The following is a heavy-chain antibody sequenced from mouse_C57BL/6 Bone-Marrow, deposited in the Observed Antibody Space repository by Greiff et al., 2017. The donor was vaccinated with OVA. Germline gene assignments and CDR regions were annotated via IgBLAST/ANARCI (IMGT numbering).Heavy chain of an antibody. CDR1: GFSLTSYA. J-gene: IGHJ4*01. CDR2: IWTGGGT. Sequence: QVQLKESGPGLVAPSQSLSITCTVSGFSLTSYAISWVRQPPGKGLEWLGVIWTGGGTNYNSALKSRLSISKDNSKSQVFLKMNSLQTDDTARYYCASPYYGSRGYAMDYWGQGTSVTVSS. D-gene: IGHD1-1*01. V-gene: IGHV2-9-1*01. CDR3: ASPYYGSRGYAMDY.